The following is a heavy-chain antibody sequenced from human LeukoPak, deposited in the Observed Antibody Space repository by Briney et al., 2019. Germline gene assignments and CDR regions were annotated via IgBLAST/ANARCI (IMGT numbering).Heavy chain of an antibody. V-gene: IGHV1-69*13. D-gene: IGHD3-22*01. J-gene: IGHJ4*02. CDR1: GYTFTSYY. CDR3: ARGSGETGGYYYVY. Sequence: ASVKVSCKASGYTFTSYYMHWVRQAPGQGLEWMGGIIPIFGTANYAQKFQGRVTITADESTSTAYMELSSLRSEDTAVYYCARGSGETGGYYYVYWGRGTPVTVSS. CDR2: IIPIFGTA.